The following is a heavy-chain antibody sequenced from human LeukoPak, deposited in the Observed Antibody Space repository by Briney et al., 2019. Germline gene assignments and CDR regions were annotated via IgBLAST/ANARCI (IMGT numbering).Heavy chain of an antibody. CDR3: ARLGSHAFDI. CDR1: GFTFSSYA. V-gene: IGHV3-30-3*01. D-gene: IGHD3-10*01. J-gene: IGHJ3*02. CDR2: ISYDGSNR. Sequence: PGRSLRLSCAASGFTFSSYAMHWVRQAPGKGLEWVAVISYDGSNRYYADSVKGRFTISRDNSENTLYLQMNSLRAEDTAVYYCARLGSHAFDIWGQGTMVTVSS.